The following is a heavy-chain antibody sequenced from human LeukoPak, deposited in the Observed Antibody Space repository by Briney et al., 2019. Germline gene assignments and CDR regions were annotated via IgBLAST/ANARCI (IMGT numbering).Heavy chain of an antibody. CDR1: GFTFSSYS. D-gene: IGHD2-2*01. J-gene: IGHJ4*02. CDR3: ARDGGIVVVPAATDFDY. Sequence: TGGSLRLSCAASGFTFSSYSMNWVRRAPGKGLEWVSSISSSSSYIYYADSVKGRFTISRDNAKNSLYPQMNSLRAEDTAVYYCARDGGIVVVPAATDFDYWGQGTLVTVSS. CDR2: ISSSSSYI. V-gene: IGHV3-21*01.